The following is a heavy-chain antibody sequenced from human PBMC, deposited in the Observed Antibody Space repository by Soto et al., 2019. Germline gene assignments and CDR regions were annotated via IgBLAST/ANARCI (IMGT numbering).Heavy chain of an antibody. CDR1: GGSISSSSYY. CDR2: IYYSGST. V-gene: IGHV4-39*01. D-gene: IGHD3-9*01. CDR3: AIRSYYDILTGYYNGWFDP. Sequence: SETLSLTCTVSGGSISSSSYYWGWIRQPPGKGLEWIGSIYYSGSTYYKPSLKSRVTISVDTSKNQFSLKLSSVTAADTAVYYCAIRSYYDILTGYYNGWFDPWGQGTLVTVSS. J-gene: IGHJ5*02.